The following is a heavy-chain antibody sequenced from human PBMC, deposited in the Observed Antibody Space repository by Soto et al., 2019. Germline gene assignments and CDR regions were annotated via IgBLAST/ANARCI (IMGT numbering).Heavy chain of an antibody. Sequence: QVQLVQSGAEVKKPGASVKISCKAPDYTFNTHDVTWVRQAPGQGLEWMGWITAYNGKIKYAQKLQGRVTMTTDTSTSTAYMELRSLRSDDAAVYYCARIRDSSVTLGLDPWGQGTLVTVSS. V-gene: IGHV1-18*01. CDR1: DYTFNTHD. CDR3: ARIRDSSVTLGLDP. CDR2: ITAYNGKI. J-gene: IGHJ5*02. D-gene: IGHD2-15*01.